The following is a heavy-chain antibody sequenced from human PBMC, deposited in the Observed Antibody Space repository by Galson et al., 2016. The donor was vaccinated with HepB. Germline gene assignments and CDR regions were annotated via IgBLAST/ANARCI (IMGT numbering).Heavy chain of an antibody. CDR3: ARGSSSRSVYYYYYYTMDV. Sequence: SLRLSCAASGFTFSHYGMHWVRQAPGKGLEWVAAIWYDGGKEYYTESVKGRFTISRDNSKNTPYLEMNTLRVEDTAVYFCARGSSSRSVYYYYYYTMDVWGQGTTVTVSS. CDR2: IWYDGGKE. CDR1: GFTFSHYG. J-gene: IGHJ6*02. V-gene: IGHV3-33*01. D-gene: IGHD6-6*01.